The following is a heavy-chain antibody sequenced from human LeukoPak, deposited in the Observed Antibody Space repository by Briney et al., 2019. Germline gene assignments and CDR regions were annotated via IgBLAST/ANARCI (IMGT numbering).Heavy chain of an antibody. V-gene: IGHV3-23*01. CDR1: GFTFSSYA. Sequence: GGSLRLSCAASGFTFSSYAMSWVRQAPGKGLEWVSGISGSGGSTYYADSVKGRFTIPRDNSKNTLYLQMNSLRAEDTAVYYCAEDLAKAGYGDYYFDYWGQGTLVTVSS. CDR2: ISGSGGST. D-gene: IGHD4-17*01. CDR3: AEDLAKAGYGDYYFDY. J-gene: IGHJ4*02.